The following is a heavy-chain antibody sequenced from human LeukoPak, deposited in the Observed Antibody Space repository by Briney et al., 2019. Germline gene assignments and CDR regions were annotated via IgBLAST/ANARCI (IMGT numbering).Heavy chain of an antibody. Sequence: TSETLSLTCTVSGGSISSSSYYWGWIRQPPGKGLEWIGSIYYSGGTYYNPSLKSRVTISVDTSKNQFSLKLSSVTAADTAVYYCAARGDYYDSSGYVGYWGQGTLVTVSS. CDR1: GGSISSSSYY. D-gene: IGHD3-22*01. J-gene: IGHJ4*02. CDR2: IYYSGGT. V-gene: IGHV4-39*01. CDR3: AARGDYYDSSGYVGY.